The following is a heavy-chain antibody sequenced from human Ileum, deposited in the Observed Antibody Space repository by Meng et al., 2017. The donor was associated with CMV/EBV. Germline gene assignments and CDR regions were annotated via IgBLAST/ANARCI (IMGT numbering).Heavy chain of an antibody. CDR3: ARVGYDFWSGNGDY. Sequence: GGSLRLSCAASGFTFSSYAMNWVRQAPGQGLQWVAYISIGSSTIHYADSVKGRFTISRDDAENSLYLQMNSLRVDDTAVYYCARVGYDFWSGNGDYWGQGTLVTSPQ. D-gene: IGHD3-3*01. CDR1: GFTFSSYA. V-gene: IGHV3-48*04. J-gene: IGHJ4*02. CDR2: ISIGSSTI.